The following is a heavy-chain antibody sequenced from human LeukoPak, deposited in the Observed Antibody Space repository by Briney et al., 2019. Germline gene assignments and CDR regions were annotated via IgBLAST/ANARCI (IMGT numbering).Heavy chain of an antibody. V-gene: IGHV3-53*01. CDR2: ICSGGST. D-gene: IGHD3-10*01. Sequence: GGSLRLSCAASGFTVSSNYMSWVRQAPGKGLEWVSVICSGGSTYYADSVKGRFTISRDNSKNTLYLQMNSLRVEDTAVYYCARATSTIVVATNFDHWGQGTLVTVSS. CDR1: GFTVSSNY. J-gene: IGHJ4*02. CDR3: ARATSTIVVATNFDH.